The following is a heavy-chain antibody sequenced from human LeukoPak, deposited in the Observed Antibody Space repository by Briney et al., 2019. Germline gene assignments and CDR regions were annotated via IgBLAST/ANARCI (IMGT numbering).Heavy chain of an antibody. J-gene: IGHJ2*01. D-gene: IGHD7-27*01. CDR2: INPSGGST. V-gene: IGHV1-46*01. CDR3: ARNWGSLYWYFDL. CDR1: GYTFSGNF. Sequence: ASVKVSCKASGYTFSGNFMHWVRQAPGQGLEWMGIINPSGGSTSYAQKFQGRVTMTRDMSTSTVYMELSSLRSEDTAVYYCARNWGSLYWYFDLWGRGTLVTVSS.